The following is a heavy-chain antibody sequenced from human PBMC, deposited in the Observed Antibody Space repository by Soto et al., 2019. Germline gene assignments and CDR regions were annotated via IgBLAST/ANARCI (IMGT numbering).Heavy chain of an antibody. CDR1: GGSISSSSYY. D-gene: IGHD2-15*01. V-gene: IGHV4-39*01. CDR2: IYYSGST. Sequence: SETLSLTCTVSGGSISSSSYYWGWIRQPPGKGLEWIGSIYYSGSTYYNPSLKSRVTISVDTSKNQFSLKLSSVTAADTAVYYCARQLPYGGNSYYGMDVWGQGTTVTVSS. J-gene: IGHJ6*02. CDR3: ARQLPYGGNSYYGMDV.